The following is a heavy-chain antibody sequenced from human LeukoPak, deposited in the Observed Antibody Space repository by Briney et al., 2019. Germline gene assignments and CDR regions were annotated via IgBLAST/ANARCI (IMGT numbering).Heavy chain of an antibody. J-gene: IGHJ5*02. CDR2: IYYSGST. CDR1: GGSISSYY. D-gene: IGHD3-10*01. Sequence: SETLSLTCTVSGGSISSYYWSWIRQPPGKGLEWIGYIYYSGSTNYNPSLKSRVTISVDTSKNQFSLKLRSVTAADTAVYYCARGMARGYYFRPRFDPWGQGTLVTVSS. V-gene: IGHV4-59*01. CDR3: ARGMARGYYFRPRFDP.